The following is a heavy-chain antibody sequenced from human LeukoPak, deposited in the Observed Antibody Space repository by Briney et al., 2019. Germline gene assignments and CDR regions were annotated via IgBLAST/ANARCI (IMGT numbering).Heavy chain of an antibody. J-gene: IGHJ5*02. CDR3: ARKKYYDILTGLYNWFDP. D-gene: IGHD3-9*01. V-gene: IGHV4-34*01. CDR2: INHSGST. Sequence: PSETLSLTCAVYGGSFSGYYWSWIRQPPGKGLEWIGEINHSGSTNYNPSLKSRGTISVDTSKNQFSLNLSSVTAADTAVYYCARKKYYDILTGLYNWFDPWGQGTLVTVSS. CDR1: GGSFSGYY.